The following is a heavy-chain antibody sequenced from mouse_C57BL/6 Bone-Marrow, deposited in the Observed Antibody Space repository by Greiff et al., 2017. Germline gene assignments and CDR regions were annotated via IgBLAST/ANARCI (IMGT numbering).Heavy chain of an antibody. CDR2: ISSGGSYT. Sequence: EVKLVESGGDLVQPGGSLKLSCAASGFTFSSYGMSWVRQTPDKRLEWVATISSGGSYTYYPASVKGRYTISRDNAKNTLYLQMSSLKSEDTAMYYCARRGVAPFDYWGQGTTLTVSS. CDR3: ARRGVAPFDY. V-gene: IGHV5-6*02. J-gene: IGHJ2*01. D-gene: IGHD1-1*02. CDR1: GFTFSSYG.